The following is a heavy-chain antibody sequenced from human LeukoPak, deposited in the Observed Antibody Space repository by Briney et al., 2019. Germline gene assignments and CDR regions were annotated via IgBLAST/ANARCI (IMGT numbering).Heavy chain of an antibody. D-gene: IGHD3-10*02. Sequence: GGSLRLSCEASGFTFNNYNMNWVRQAPGKAMEWVSSITRSGTYIFYADSVKGRFTISRDNAKNSLYLQMNSLRAEDTAVYYCAELGITMIGGVWGKGTTVTISS. J-gene: IGHJ6*04. CDR2: ITRSGTYI. CDR1: GFTFNNYN. V-gene: IGHV3-21*01. CDR3: AELGITMIGGV.